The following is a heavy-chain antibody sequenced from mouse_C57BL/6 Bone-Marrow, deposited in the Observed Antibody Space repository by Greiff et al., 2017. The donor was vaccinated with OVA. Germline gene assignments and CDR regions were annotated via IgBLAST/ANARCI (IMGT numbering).Heavy chain of an antibody. J-gene: IGHJ1*03. CDR2: ISYSGST. Sequence: EVKLQESGPGLAKPSQTLSLTCSVTGYSITSDYWNWIRKFPGNKLEYMGYISYSGSTYYNPSLKSRISITRDTYKNQYYLQLNSVNTEDKATYVCARAYDYGSDWYVDVWGTGTTVTVSS. V-gene: IGHV3-8*01. CDR1: GYSITSDY. CDR3: ARAYDYGSDWYVDV. D-gene: IGHD1-1*01.